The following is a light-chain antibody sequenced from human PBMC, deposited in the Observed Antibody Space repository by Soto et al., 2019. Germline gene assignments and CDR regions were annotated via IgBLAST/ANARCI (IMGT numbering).Light chain of an antibody. CDR3: QQYNSYPYT. J-gene: IGKJ2*01. CDR1: QSISTW. V-gene: IGKV1-5*01. CDR2: DAS. Sequence: DIQMTQSPSTVSTSVGDGVTITCRASQSISTWLAWYQQKPGKAPNLLIYDASTLESGGPSGFSGSGSGTEFTLTISSLQPDESATYYCQQYNSYPYTFGQWTKLEIK.